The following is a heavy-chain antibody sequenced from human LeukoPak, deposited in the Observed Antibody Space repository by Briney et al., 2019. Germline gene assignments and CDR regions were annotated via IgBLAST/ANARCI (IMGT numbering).Heavy chain of an antibody. CDR3: ARGRIAMAGIAPDY. Sequence: ASVKVSCKTSGYTFTGYYMHWVRQAPGQGLEWMGWINPNSGGTNYAQKFQGRVTMTRDTSISTAYMELSRLRSDDTAVYYCARGRIAMAGIAPDYWGQGTLVTVSS. CDR1: GYTFTGYY. J-gene: IGHJ4*02. CDR2: INPNSGGT. V-gene: IGHV1-2*02. D-gene: IGHD6-19*01.